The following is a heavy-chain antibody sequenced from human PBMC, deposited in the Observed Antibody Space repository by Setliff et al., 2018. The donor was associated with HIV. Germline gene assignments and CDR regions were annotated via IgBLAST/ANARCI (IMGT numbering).Heavy chain of an antibody. CDR3: TRVAVITDDAFDV. D-gene: IGHD3-16*01. V-gene: IGHV3-13*01. CDR1: GFTFSMFD. J-gene: IGHJ3*01. CDR2: IGTTGDT. Sequence: GGSLRLSCAASGFTFSMFDMHWVRQPTGKGLEWVSTIGTTGDTYYPDSVRGRFTVPRENAKNSVYLQMNSLRSEDTAFYYCTRVAVITDDAFDVWGQGTMVTVSS.